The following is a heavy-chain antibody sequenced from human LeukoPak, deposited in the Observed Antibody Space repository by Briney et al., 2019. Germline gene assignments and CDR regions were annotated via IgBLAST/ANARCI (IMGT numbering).Heavy chain of an antibody. V-gene: IGHV4-39*07. CDR1: GGSISSSSYY. Sequence: MSSETLSLTCTVSGGSISSSSYYWGWIRQPPGKGLEWIGSIYYSGSTYYNPSLKSRVTISVDTSKNQFSLKLSSVTAADTAMYYCARVSGYDWESFYDYWGQGSLVTVSS. J-gene: IGHJ4*02. CDR2: IYYSGST. D-gene: IGHD5-12*01. CDR3: ARVSGYDWESFYDY.